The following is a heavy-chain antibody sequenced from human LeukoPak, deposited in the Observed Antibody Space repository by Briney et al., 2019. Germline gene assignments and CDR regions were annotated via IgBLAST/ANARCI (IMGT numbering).Heavy chain of an antibody. V-gene: IGHV1-2*02. Sequence: ASVKVSCKASGYTFTGYYMHWVRQAPGQGLEWMGWINPNSGGTNYAQKFQGRVTMTRNTSISTAYMELSSLRSEDTAVYYCARDPTFTYYYGSGSYPLFDYWGQGTLVTVSS. J-gene: IGHJ4*02. CDR2: INPNSGGT. CDR1: GYTFTGYY. CDR3: ARDPTFTYYYGSGSYPLFDY. D-gene: IGHD3-10*01.